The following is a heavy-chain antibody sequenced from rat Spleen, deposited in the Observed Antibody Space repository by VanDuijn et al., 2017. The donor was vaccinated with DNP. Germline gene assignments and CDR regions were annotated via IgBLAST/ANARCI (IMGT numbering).Heavy chain of an antibody. J-gene: IGHJ3*01. CDR1: GFTFSNYY. D-gene: IGHD5-1*01. V-gene: IGHV5-7*01. CDR3: ARDRTGTWFAY. CDR2: IIHDGSRT. Sequence: EVQLVDSGGGLVQPGRSLKLSCAASGFTFSNYYMAWVRQAPKKGLEWVAAIIHDGSRTYYRDSVKGRFTISRDNAKSTLYLRMDSLRSEDTATYYCARDRTGTWFAYWGQGTLVTVSS.